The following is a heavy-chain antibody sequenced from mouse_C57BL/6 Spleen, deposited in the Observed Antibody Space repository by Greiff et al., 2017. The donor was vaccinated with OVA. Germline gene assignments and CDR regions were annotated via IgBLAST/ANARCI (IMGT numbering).Heavy chain of an antibody. J-gene: IGHJ3*01. Sequence: QVQLKESGAELVRPGASVTLSCKASGYTFTDYEMHWVTQTPVHGLEWIGAIDPETGGTAYNQKFKGKAILTADKSSSTAYMELRSLTSDDSAVYSCTRRAYRGQGALVTFSA. CDR3: TRRAY. CDR2: IDPETGGT. V-gene: IGHV1-15*01. CDR1: GYTFTDYE.